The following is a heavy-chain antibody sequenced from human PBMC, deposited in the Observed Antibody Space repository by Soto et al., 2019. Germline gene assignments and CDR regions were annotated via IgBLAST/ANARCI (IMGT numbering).Heavy chain of an antibody. CDR2: ISGHGSST. Sequence: GGSLRLSCAASGFTFSSYAMSWVRQAPGKGLEWVSSISGHGSSTFYADSVKGRFTISRDNSNNTLDLQMNSLRAGDTAVYYCARDLFTMIGGVADFWGQGTLVTVSS. CDR3: ARDLFTMIGGVADF. D-gene: IGHD3-10*01. CDR1: GFTFSSYA. J-gene: IGHJ4*02. V-gene: IGHV3-23*01.